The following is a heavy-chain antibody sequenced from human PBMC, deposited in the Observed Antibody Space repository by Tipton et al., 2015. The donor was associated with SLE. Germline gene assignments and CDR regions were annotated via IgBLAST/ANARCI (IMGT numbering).Heavy chain of an antibody. CDR1: GGSITNYY. V-gene: IGHV4-4*07. CDR2: ICCGGST. CDR3: ARHPSSFDYYYYYYMDV. J-gene: IGHJ6*03. Sequence: TLSLTCTVSGGSITNYYWGWVRPPAGKGLEWIGRICCGGSTKYNPSLDSRVSLSVDASKDQFSLKLSSVTAADTAVYYCARHPSSFDYYYYYYMDVWGKGTTVTVSS.